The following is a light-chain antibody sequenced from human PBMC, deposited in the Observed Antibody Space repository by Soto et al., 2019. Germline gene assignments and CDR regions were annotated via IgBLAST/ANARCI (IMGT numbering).Light chain of an antibody. Sequence: QSALTQPASVSGSPGQSITISCTGSSSDVGSYNLVSWHQQYPGKAPKLMIYEGSKRPAGVSNRFSGSKSGNTASLTISGLQAEDEAYYYCCSYAGGSTVVFGGGTKVTVL. J-gene: IGLJ3*02. CDR1: SSDVGSYNL. CDR2: EGS. CDR3: CSYAGGSTVV. V-gene: IGLV2-23*01.